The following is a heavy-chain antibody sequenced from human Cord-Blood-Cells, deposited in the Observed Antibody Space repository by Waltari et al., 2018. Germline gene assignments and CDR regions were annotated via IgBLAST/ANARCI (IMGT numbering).Heavy chain of an antibody. Sequence: QVQLQESGPGLVKPSETLSLTCTVSGGSISSHYWSWIRQPPGKGLEWIGYIYYSGSTNYHPSLKSRVTISVDTSKNQFSLKLSSVTAADTAVYYCARVVISSSFFDYWGQGTLVTVSS. CDR3: ARVVISSSFFDY. CDR1: GGSISSHY. D-gene: IGHD6-6*01. CDR2: IYYSGST. V-gene: IGHV4-59*11. J-gene: IGHJ4*02.